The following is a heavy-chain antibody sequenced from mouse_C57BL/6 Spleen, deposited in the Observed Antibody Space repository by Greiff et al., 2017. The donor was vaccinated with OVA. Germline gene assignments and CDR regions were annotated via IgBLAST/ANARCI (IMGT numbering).Heavy chain of an antibody. Sequence: QVHVKQSGAELVRPGSSVKLSCKASGYTFTSYWMHWVKQRPIQGLEWIGNIDPSDSETDYNQKFKDKATLTVDKSSSTAYMQLRSLTSEDSAVYYCARDYGSSYDWYFDVWGTGTTVTVSS. V-gene: IGHV1-52*01. D-gene: IGHD1-1*01. CDR2: IDPSDSET. CDR1: GYTFTSYW. CDR3: ARDYGSSYDWYFDV. J-gene: IGHJ1*03.